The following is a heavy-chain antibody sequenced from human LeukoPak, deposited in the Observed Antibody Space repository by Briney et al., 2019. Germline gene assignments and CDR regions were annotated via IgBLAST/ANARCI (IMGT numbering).Heavy chain of an antibody. CDR2: ISYDGSNK. CDR3: AKDGPVYGNYYGMDV. D-gene: IGHD1-14*01. J-gene: IGHJ6*02. CDR1: GFTFSSYG. V-gene: IGHV3-30*18. Sequence: GGTLRLSCAASGFTFSSYGMHWVRQAPGKGLEWVAVISYDGSNKYYADSVKGRFTISRDNSKNTLYLQMNSLRAEDTAVYYCAKDGPVYGNYYGMDVWGQGTTVTVSS.